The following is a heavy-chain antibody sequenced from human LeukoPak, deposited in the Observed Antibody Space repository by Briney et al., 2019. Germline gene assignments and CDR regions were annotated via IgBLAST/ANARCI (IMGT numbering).Heavy chain of an antibody. V-gene: IGHV5-10-1*01. CDR3: ATEYSYGTYYFDY. D-gene: IGHD5-18*01. Sequence: PGESLKISCKGSGYSFTSYWINWVRQMPGKGLEWMGRIDPSDSYTNYSPSFQGHVTMSADKSISTAYLQWSSLKASDTAMYYCATEYSYGTYYFDYWGQGTLVTVSS. J-gene: IGHJ4*02. CDR1: GYSFTSYW. CDR2: IDPSDSYT.